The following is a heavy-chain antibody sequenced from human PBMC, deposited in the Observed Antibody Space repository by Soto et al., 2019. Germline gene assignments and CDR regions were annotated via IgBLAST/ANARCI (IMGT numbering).Heavy chain of an antibody. CDR3: AKIGPDYFYYYMDL. J-gene: IGHJ6*03. D-gene: IGHD3-10*01. CDR1: GYSINSSHW. CDR2: IFRTGST. V-gene: IGHV4-28*01. Sequence: SETLSLTCAVSGYSINSSHWWGWVRQPPGKGLEWIGYIFRTGSTFYNPSLKSRVTMSVDTSKNQFSLRLSSVTAVDTAVYYCAKIGPDYFYYYMDLWGKGTTVTVSS.